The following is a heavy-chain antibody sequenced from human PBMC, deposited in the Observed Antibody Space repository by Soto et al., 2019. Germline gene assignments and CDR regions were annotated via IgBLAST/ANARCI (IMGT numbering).Heavy chain of an antibody. Sequence: PGGSLRLSCAASGFTFSSYAMSWVRQAPGKGLEWVSAISGSGGSTYYADSVKGRFTISRDNSKNTLYLQMNSLRAEDTAVYYCAKDGPHVPGDIVATSEFDYWGQGTLVTVSS. V-gene: IGHV3-23*01. J-gene: IGHJ4*02. D-gene: IGHD5-12*01. CDR2: ISGSGGST. CDR1: GFTFSSYA. CDR3: AKDGPHVPGDIVATSEFDY.